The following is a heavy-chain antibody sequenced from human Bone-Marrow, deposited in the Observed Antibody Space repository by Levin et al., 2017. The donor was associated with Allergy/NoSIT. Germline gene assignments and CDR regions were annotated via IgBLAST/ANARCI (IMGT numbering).Heavy chain of an antibody. CDR2: ISYAGTNK. J-gene: IGHJ2*01. D-gene: IGHD6-13*01. Sequence: GGSLRLSCVASEFSFSSFNMHWVRQAPGKGLEWVAVISYAGTNKIYADSVKGRFTISRDNSNNTLVLQMNSLRGEDTAMYYCAKGHTSSWYWYFDLWGRGTLVTVTS. V-gene: IGHV3-30-3*01. CDR3: AKGHTSSWYWYFDL. CDR1: EFSFSSFN.